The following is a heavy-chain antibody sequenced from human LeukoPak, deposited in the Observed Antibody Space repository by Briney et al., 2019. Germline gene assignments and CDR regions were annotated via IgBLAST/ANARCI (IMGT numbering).Heavy chain of an antibody. J-gene: IGHJ6*03. D-gene: IGHD1-14*01. CDR3: ARVGPWVNPDYYYYYMDV. CDR1: GFTFSTYE. V-gene: IGHV3-21*01. CDR2: ISSSGSYI. Sequence: GGSLRLSCAVSGFTFSTYEMNWVRQAPGKWLEWVSSISSSGSYIYYADLVKGRFTISRDNAKNSLYLQMNSLRGEDTAVYYCARVGPWVNPDYYYYYMDVWGKGTTVTVSS.